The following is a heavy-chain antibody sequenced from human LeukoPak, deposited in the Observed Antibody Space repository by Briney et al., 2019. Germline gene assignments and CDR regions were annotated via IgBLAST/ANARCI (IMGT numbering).Heavy chain of an antibody. CDR1: GFTFSDYY. CDR3: AKEGAFVTGQHAFDI. V-gene: IGHV3-23*01. J-gene: IGHJ3*02. CDR2: ISGSGGST. D-gene: IGHD3-9*01. Sequence: GGSLRLSCAASGFTFSDYYMSWIRQAPGKGLEWVSAISGSGGSTYYADSVKGRFTISRDNSKNTLYLQMNSLRAEDTAVYYCAKEGAFVTGQHAFDIWGQGTMVTVSS.